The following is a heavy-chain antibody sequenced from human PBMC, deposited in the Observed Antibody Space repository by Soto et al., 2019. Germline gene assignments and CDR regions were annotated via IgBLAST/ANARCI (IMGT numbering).Heavy chain of an antibody. CDR2: ISYDGSNK. CDR1: GFTFSSYA. J-gene: IGHJ4*02. Sequence: QVQLVESGGGVVQPGRSLRLSCAASGFTFSSYAMHWVRQAPGKGLEWVAVISYDGSNKYYADSVKGRFTISRDNSKNTLYLQMNSLRAEDTAVYYYARGGSGWLLDYWGQGTLVTVSS. D-gene: IGHD6-19*01. V-gene: IGHV3-30-3*01. CDR3: ARGGSGWLLDY.